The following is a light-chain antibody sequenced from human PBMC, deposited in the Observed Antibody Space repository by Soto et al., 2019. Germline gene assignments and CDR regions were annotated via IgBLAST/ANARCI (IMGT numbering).Light chain of an antibody. V-gene: IGKV1-5*03. Sequence: DIQMTQSPSTLSASVGDRVTITCRASQSITDWLAWYQQKPGKAPKFLIYKASNLEGGVPSRFSGSGSGTEFTLTISSVQPDDFATDDCQYWDDYSWTFGQGTKVEIK. CDR1: QSITDW. CDR2: KAS. J-gene: IGKJ1*01. CDR3: QYWDDYSWT.